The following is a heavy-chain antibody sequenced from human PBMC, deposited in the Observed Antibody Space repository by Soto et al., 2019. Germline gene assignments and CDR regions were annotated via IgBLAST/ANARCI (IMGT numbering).Heavy chain of an antibody. J-gene: IGHJ5*02. D-gene: IGHD3-3*01. CDR2: IYYSGST. CDR3: ARWWSGSRQGFDP. V-gene: IGHV4-31*03. Sequence: QVQLQESGPGRVKPSQTLSLTCTVSGGSISSGDYYWSWIRQHPGKGLEWIGYIYYSGSTYYNPSLKSRVTISVDTSKNQCSLKLSSVTAADTAVYYCARWWSGSRQGFDPWGQGTLVTVSS. CDR1: GGSISSGDYY.